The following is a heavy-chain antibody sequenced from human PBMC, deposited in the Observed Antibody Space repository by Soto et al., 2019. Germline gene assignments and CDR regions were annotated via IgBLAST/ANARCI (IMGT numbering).Heavy chain of an antibody. J-gene: IGHJ6*02. CDR1: GFTFSSYA. Sequence: GGSLSLSCAASGFTFSSYAMSWVRQAPGKGLEWVSAISGSGGSTYYADSVKGRFTISRDNSKNTLYLQMNSLRAEDTAVYYCAKGLYCTNGVCYTGDYYYGMDVWGQGTTVTVSS. CDR3: AKGLYCTNGVCYTGDYYYGMDV. D-gene: IGHD2-8*01. V-gene: IGHV3-23*01. CDR2: ISGSGGST.